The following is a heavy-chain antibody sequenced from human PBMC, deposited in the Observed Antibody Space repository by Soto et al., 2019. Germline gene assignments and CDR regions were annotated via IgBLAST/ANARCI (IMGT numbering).Heavy chain of an antibody. CDR3: ARTDYGGNRCDY. J-gene: IGHJ4*02. CDR2: IYYSGST. Sequence: PSETLSLTCTVSGGSISSGDYYWSWIRQPPGKGLEWIGYIYYSGSTYYNPSLKSRVTISVDTSKNQFSLKLSSVTAADTAVYYCARTDYGGNRCDYWGQGTLVTVSS. V-gene: IGHV4-30-4*01. CDR1: GGSISSGDYY. D-gene: IGHD4-17*01.